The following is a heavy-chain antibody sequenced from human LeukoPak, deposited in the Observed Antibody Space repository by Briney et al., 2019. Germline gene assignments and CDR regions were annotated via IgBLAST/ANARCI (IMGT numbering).Heavy chain of an antibody. D-gene: IGHD1-26*01. CDR2: ITSSSSYI. CDR1: GFTFSSYN. Sequence: GGSLRLSCAASGFTFSSYNMNWVRQAPGKGPEWVSSITSSSSYIYYADSVKGRFTISRDNAKNSLYLQMDRLRVEDTAVYYCARDPYSGGYGPYYYYYMDVWGKGTTVTISS. J-gene: IGHJ6*03. V-gene: IGHV3-21*06. CDR3: ARDPYSGGYGPYYYYYMDV.